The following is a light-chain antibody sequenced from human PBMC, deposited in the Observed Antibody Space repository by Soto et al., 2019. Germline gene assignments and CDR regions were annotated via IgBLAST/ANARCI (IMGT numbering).Light chain of an antibody. Sequence: EVVLTQSPGTLPLSPGEGATLSCRARQSVSSSCLAWYQHKPGHTPRLLIYGASSMATVIPDRFSGSGPGTHYTLTTSRLEPEEFAVYSCQQYGSSPPSTFGQGTRLDIK. CDR2: GAS. CDR1: QSVSSSC. J-gene: IGKJ5*01. V-gene: IGKV3-20*01. CDR3: QQYGSSPPST.